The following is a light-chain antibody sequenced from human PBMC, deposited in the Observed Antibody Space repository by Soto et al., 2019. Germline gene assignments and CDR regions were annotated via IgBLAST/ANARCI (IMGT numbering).Light chain of an antibody. J-gene: IGKJ2*01. V-gene: IGKV1-9*01. CDR1: QGISSY. CDR3: QQLKGYPYP. CDR2: VAS. Sequence: DIQLTQSPSFLSASVGDRVTITCRASQGISSYLAWYQQKPGKAPKLLIYVASSLQSGVPSRFSGSGSGTEFTLQIRSLQPEDFATFSCQQLKGYPYPLGQGTKLETK.